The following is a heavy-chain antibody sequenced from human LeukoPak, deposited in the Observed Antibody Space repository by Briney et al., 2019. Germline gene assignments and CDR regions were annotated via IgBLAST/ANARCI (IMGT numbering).Heavy chain of an antibody. Sequence: SGGSTYYADSVKGRFTISRDNSKNTVDLLMNGLRAEDTAVYYCARGHDYDSSVAYWGQGTLVTVSS. CDR2: SGGST. D-gene: IGHD3-22*01. CDR3: ARGHDYDSSVAY. V-gene: IGHV3-66*01. J-gene: IGHJ4*02.